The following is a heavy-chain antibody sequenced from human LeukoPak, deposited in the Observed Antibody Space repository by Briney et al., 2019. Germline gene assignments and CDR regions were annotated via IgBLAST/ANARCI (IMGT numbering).Heavy chain of an antibody. D-gene: IGHD3-10*01. CDR1: GGSISSGDFY. CDR3: ARGGGSTYGTPSDF. Sequence: SQTLSLTCTVSGGSISSGDFYWSWIRQPPGKGLEWIGYIYYSGSTYYNPSLKSRVTISVDMSKNQFSLKLSSVTAADTAAYYCARGGGSTYGTPSDFWGQGTLVTVSS. CDR2: IYYSGST. V-gene: IGHV4-30-4*01. J-gene: IGHJ4*02.